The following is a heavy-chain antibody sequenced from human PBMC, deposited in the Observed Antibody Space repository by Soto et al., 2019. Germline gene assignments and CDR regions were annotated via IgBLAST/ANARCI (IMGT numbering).Heavy chain of an antibody. J-gene: IGHJ2*01. Sequence: ASVKVSCKASGYRFTNHGISWVRQAPGQGLEWMGWISGNDGKTKYARKFQGRVTMTTDTSKNQFSLKLSSVTAADTAVYYCARLRENYYDRRPVNWYFDLWGRGTLVTVSS. CDR2: ISGNDGKT. D-gene: IGHD3-22*01. V-gene: IGHV1-18*01. CDR3: ARLRENYYDRRPVNWYFDL. CDR1: GYRFTNHG.